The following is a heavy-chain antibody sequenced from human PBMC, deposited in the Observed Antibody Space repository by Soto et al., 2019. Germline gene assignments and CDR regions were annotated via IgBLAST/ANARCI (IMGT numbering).Heavy chain of an antibody. CDR2: ISGSGGIT. CDR3: VKAVATTFGWFDP. D-gene: IGHD2-15*01. Sequence: EVQLLESGGGLVQPGESLRLSCAASGITFSSYAMNWVRQAPGKGLEWVSSISGSGGITHYADSVKGRFTISRDNSKNTLYLQRNTLRAEDTAIYYCVKAVATTFGWFDPWGQGTLVTVSS. V-gene: IGHV3-23*01. J-gene: IGHJ5*02. CDR1: GITFSSYA.